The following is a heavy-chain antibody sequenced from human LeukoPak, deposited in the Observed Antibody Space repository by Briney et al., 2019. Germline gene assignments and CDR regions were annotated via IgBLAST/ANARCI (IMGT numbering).Heavy chain of an antibody. V-gene: IGHV3-11*01. J-gene: IGHJ4*02. CDR1: GFTFSDYY. Sequence: PGGSLRLSCAASGFTFSDYYMSWIHQAPGKGLEWVSYISSSGSTIYYADSVKGRFTISRDNSKKSLYLNMNNLRIEDTAFYFCAKDLPYSGTYFGGFDSWGQGTLVTVSS. D-gene: IGHD1-26*01. CDR3: AKDLPYSGTYFGGFDS. CDR2: ISSSGSTI.